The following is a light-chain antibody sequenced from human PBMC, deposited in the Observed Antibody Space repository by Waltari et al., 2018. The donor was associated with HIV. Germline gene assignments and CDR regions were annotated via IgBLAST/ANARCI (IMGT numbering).Light chain of an antibody. CDR1: QTISKF. J-gene: IGKJ1*01. CDR3: QQTFSAPWT. V-gene: IGKV1-39*01. Sequence: DIQMTQSPSSLSASVGDRVTVSCRANQTISKFLNWYQHKPGIATALLISSASNLHSGVPSRFGGSGSGTDFALTISSLQPEDYALYYCQQTFSAPWTFGQGTKIDIK. CDR2: SAS.